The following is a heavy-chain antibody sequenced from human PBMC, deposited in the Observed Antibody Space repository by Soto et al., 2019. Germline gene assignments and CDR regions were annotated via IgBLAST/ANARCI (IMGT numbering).Heavy chain of an antibody. CDR3: ARDGVGATAYFGYFDY. D-gene: IGHD1-26*01. CDR1: EIIFNGFG. CDR2: IRYDGSDI. J-gene: IGHJ4*02. Sequence: GGSLRLSCAASEIIFNGFGMHWVRQAPGKGLERVAVIRYDGSDIHYADSVKGRFTISRDNSKNTLYLQMDSLRGEDTAVYYCARDGVGATAYFGYFDYWGQGALVTVSS. V-gene: IGHV3-33*01.